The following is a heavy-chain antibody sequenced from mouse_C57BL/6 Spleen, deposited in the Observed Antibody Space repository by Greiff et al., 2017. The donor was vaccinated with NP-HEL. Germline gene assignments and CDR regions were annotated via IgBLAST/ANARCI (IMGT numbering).Heavy chain of an antibody. D-gene: IGHD2-1*01. CDR3: ARMVTTKGWYFDV. CDR2: ISSGSSTI. CDR1: GFTFSDYG. V-gene: IGHV5-17*01. Sequence: DVHLVESGGGLVKPGGSLKLSCAASGFTFSDYGMHWVRQAPEKGLEWVAYISSGSSTIYYADTVKGRFTISRDNAKNTLFLQMTSLRSEDTDMYYCARMVTTKGWYFDVWGTGTTVTVSS. J-gene: IGHJ1*03.